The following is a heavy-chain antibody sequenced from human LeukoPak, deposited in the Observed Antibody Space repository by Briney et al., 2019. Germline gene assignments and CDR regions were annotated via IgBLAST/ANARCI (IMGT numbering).Heavy chain of an antibody. D-gene: IGHD3-22*01. V-gene: IGHV1-18*01. CDR1: GYTFTSYG. Sequence: GASVKVSCKASGYTFTSYGISWVRQAPGQGLEWMGWISAYNGNTNYAQKFKGRVTLTTDESTSTAYLDVSSLRHEDTAIYYCAAEAVHDSGGYYPSLDYWGQGTLVTVSS. CDR2: ISAYNGNT. CDR3: AAEAVHDSGGYYPSLDY. J-gene: IGHJ4*02.